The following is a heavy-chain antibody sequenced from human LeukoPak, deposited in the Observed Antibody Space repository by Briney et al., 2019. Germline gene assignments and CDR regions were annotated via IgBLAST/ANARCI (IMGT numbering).Heavy chain of an antibody. CDR1: GGSITSSSYY. Sequence: SETLSLTCGVSGGSITSSSYYWVWIRQPQGMGREWTRSIFHSGSTYYNSFLRSRATISVDTSKNQFFLKMSSVTADATAVYYCARAFSRGYWFDPWGHGTLVTFSS. CDR2: IFHSGST. V-gene: IGHV4-39*01. D-gene: IGHD3-22*01. CDR3: ARAFSRGYWFDP. J-gene: IGHJ5*02.